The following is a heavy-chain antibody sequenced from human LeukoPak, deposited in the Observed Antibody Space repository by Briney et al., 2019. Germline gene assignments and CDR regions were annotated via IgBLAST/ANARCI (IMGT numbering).Heavy chain of an antibody. CDR1: GFNFSSYW. CDR2: IYSDGSST. V-gene: IGHV3-74*01. J-gene: IGHJ4*02. D-gene: IGHD6-13*01. CDR3: ARVGYSSSWYNFDY. Sequence: PGGSLRLSCAASGFNFSSYWMHGVRQAPGKGLVWVSRIYSDGSSTSYADSVKGRFTLSRDNAKNPLYRQVNSLRAADTAVYYCARVGYSSSWYNFDYWGQGTLVTVSS.